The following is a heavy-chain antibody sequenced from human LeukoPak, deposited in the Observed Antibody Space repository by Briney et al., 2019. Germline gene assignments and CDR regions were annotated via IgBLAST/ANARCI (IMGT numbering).Heavy chain of an antibody. CDR2: ISGSGGST. J-gene: IGHJ4*02. D-gene: IGHD4-17*01. Sequence: GGSLRLSCAASGFTFSSYGMSWVRQAPGKGLEWVSAISGSGGSTYYADSVKGRFTISRDNSKNTLYLQMNSLRAEDTAVYYCATYATVTRSGFDYWGQGTLVTVSS. CDR1: GFTFSSYG. V-gene: IGHV3-23*01. CDR3: ATYATVTRSGFDY.